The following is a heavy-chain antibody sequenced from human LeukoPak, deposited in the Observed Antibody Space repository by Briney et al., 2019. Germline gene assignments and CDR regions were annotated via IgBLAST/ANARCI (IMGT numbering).Heavy chain of an antibody. CDR3: ADLHDSSGYHTRGY. CDR2: MYRGGGT. J-gene: IGHJ4*02. Sequence: GGSLRLSCAASGFTFSSYSMNWVRQAPGKGLEWVSVMYRGGGTYYADSVRGRFTISRDNFKNTMYLQMNSLRAEDTAVYYCADLHDSSGYHTRGYWGQGTLVTVSS. V-gene: IGHV3-66*01. CDR1: GFTFSSYS. D-gene: IGHD3-22*01.